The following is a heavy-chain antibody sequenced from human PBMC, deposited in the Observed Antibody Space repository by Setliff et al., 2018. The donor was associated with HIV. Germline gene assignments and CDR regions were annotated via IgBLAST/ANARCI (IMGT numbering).Heavy chain of an antibody. V-gene: IGHV3-23*01. Sequence: GGSLRLSCAASGFTFSFFWMSWVRQAPGKGLEWVSTISSGSGANTYYADSVKGRFTISREKSKSTLYLQMNSLRAEDTAVYYCAKKTAAYTSGSWLHYWGQGTLVTVS. J-gene: IGHJ4*02. CDR3: AKKTAAYTSGSWLHY. CDR2: ISSGSGANT. D-gene: IGHD3-10*01. CDR1: GFTFSFFW.